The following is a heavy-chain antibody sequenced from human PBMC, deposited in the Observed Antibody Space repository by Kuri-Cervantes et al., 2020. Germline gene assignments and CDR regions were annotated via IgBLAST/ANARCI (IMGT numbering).Heavy chain of an antibody. Sequence: SETLSLTCTVSGGSVSSGDYYWSWIRQPPGKGLEWTGYIYYSGNTYYNPSLKSRVTISVDTSKNQFSLKLSSLTAADTAVYYCARLSGWYIGSWFDPWGQGTLVTVSS. D-gene: IGHD6-19*01. CDR3: ARLSGWYIGSWFDP. CDR1: GGSVSSGDYY. CDR2: IYYSGNT. J-gene: IGHJ5*02. V-gene: IGHV4-30-4*08.